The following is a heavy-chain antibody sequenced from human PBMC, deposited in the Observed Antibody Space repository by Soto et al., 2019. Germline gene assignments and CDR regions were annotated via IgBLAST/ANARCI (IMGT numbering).Heavy chain of an antibody. V-gene: IGHV3-21*01. J-gene: IGHJ4*02. CDR2: ISSSSSYI. CDR1: GFTFSSYS. CDR3: ARFRSGQKNYFDY. Sequence: EVQLVESGGGLVKPGGSLRLSCAASGFTFSSYSMNWVRQAPGKGLEWVSSISSSSSYIYYADSVKGRFTISRDNAKNSLYLQMNSLRAEDTAVSYCARFRSGQKNYFDYWGQGTLVTVSS. D-gene: IGHD1-26*01.